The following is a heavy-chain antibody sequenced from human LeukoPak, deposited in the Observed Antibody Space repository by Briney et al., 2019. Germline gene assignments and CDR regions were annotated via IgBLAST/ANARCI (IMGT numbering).Heavy chain of an antibody. CDR3: ARAPPYYYDSSGYLFGEAFDI. Sequence: GGSLRLSCAASGFTFSSNYMSWVRQAPGKGLEWVSVIYSGGSTYYADSVTGRFTISRDNSKNTLYLQMNSLRAEDTAVYYCARAPPYYYDSSGYLFGEAFDIWGQGTMVTVSS. D-gene: IGHD3-22*01. CDR1: GFTFSSNY. CDR2: IYSGGST. V-gene: IGHV3-53*01. J-gene: IGHJ3*02.